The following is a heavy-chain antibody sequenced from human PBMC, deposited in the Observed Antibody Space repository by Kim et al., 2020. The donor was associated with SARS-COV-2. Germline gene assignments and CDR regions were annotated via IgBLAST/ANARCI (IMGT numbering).Heavy chain of an antibody. J-gene: IGHJ4*02. Sequence: GGSLRLSCAASGFTFSTYCMTWVRQAPGKGLEWVANINQGGTEKYYVDSVKRLFTITRDNAKNLLFLGVNSLSVEETAGYYCAGAHYGDYVWGQGTLVTVSS. V-gene: IGHV3-7*01. D-gene: IGHD4-17*01. CDR2: INQGGTEK. CDR3: AGAHYGDYV. CDR1: GFTFSTYC.